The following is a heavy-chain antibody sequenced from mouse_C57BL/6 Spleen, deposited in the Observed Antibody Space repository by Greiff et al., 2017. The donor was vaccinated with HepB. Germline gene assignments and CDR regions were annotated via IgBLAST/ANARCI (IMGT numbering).Heavy chain of an antibody. CDR1: GFTFSSYA. Sequence: DVMLVESGGGLVKPGGSLKLSCAASGFTFSSYAMSWVRQTPEKRLEWVATISDGGSYTYYPDNVKGRFTISRDNAKNNLYLQMSHLKSEDTAMYYCARKLGRAGWYFDVWGTGTTVTVSS. D-gene: IGHD4-1*01. CDR2: ISDGGSYT. V-gene: IGHV5-4*03. CDR3: ARKLGRAGWYFDV. J-gene: IGHJ1*03.